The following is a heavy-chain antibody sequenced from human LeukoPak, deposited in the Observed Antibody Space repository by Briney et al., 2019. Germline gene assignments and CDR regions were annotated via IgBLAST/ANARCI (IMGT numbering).Heavy chain of an antibody. CDR2: INPNSGGT. CDR3: ARDIDIVGATGDSGAFDI. CDR1: GYTFTGYH. V-gene: IGHV1-2*02. Sequence: ASVKVSCKASGYTFTGYHMHWVRQAPGQGLEWMGWINPNSGGTNYAQKFQGRVTMTRDTSISTAYMELSRLRSDDTAVYYCARDIDIVGATGDSGAFDIWGQGTMVTVSS. J-gene: IGHJ3*02. D-gene: IGHD1-26*01.